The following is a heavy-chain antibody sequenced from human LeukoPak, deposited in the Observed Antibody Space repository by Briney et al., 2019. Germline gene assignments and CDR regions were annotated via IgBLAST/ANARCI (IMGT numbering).Heavy chain of an antibody. V-gene: IGHV4-59*08. CDR3: ARHSGGRWLQHPFDY. CDR1: GGSISSYY. CDR2: IYYSGST. J-gene: IGHJ4*02. Sequence: SETLSLTCTVSGGSISSYYWSWIRQPPGKGLEWIGYIYYSGSTNYNPSLKSRVTISVDTSKNQFSLKLSSVTAADTAVYYCARHSGGRWLQHPFDYWGQGTLVTVSS. D-gene: IGHD5-24*01.